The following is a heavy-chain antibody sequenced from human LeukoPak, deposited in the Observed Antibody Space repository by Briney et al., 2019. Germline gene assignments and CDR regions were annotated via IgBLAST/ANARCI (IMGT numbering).Heavy chain of an antibody. CDR2: ISSSSSTI. V-gene: IGHV3-48*01. D-gene: IGHD3-3*01. CDR3: ARVGYDFWSGSKDYYYMDV. Sequence: PGGSLRLSCAASGFTFSSYSMNWVRQAPGKGLEWVSYISSSSSTIYYADSVKGRFTISRDNSKNSLYLQMNSLRAEDTAVYYCARVGYDFWSGSKDYYYMDVWGKGTTVTVSS. CDR1: GFTFSSYS. J-gene: IGHJ6*03.